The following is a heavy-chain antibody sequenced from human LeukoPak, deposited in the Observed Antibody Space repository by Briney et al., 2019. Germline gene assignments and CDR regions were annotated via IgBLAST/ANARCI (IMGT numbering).Heavy chain of an antibody. CDR1: GGTFSSYA. CDR3: ARGRVPAAMYYYYYGMDA. CDR2: IIPIFGTA. V-gene: IGHV1-69*13. D-gene: IGHD2-2*01. Sequence: ASVKVSCKASGGTFSSYAISWVRQAPGQGLEWMGGIIPIFGTANYAQKFQGRVTITADESTSTAYMELSSLRSEDTAVYYCARGRVPAAMYYYYYGMDAWGQGTTVTVSS. J-gene: IGHJ6*02.